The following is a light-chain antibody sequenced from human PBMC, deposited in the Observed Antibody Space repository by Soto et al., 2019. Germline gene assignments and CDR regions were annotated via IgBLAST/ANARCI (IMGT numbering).Light chain of an antibody. CDR2: GNT. CDR1: SFNIGAGYD. V-gene: IGLV1-40*01. Sequence: QSVLTQPPSVSGAPGQRGTISFTGSSFNIGAGYDVHWYQQLPGRAPKLLIYGNTNRPSGVPDRFSGSKSGTSASLAITGLQAEDEADYYCLSFDSSLSVVFGGGTKLTVL. CDR3: LSFDSSLSVV. J-gene: IGLJ2*01.